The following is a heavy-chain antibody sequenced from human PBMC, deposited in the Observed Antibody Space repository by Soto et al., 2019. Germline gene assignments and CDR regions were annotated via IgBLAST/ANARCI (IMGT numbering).Heavy chain of an antibody. CDR2: ISWDNDK. V-gene: IGHV2-5*02. D-gene: IGHD5-12*01. CDR1: GFSLSTTGVG. J-gene: IGHJ6*02. CDR3: AHSLSEYSGYDFYYYYYAMDV. Sequence: SGPTLVNPTQTLTLTCTFSGFSLSTTGVGVGWIRQPPGKALEWLALISWDNDKRYSPSLKSRLTITKDTSKNQVVLTMTNMDPVDSATYYCAHSLSEYSGYDFYYYYYAMDVWGQGTTVTVSS.